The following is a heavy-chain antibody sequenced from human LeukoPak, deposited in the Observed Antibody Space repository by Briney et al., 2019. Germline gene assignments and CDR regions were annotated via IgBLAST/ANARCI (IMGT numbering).Heavy chain of an antibody. J-gene: IGHJ4*02. Sequence: SVTVSCKASGGTFSSYAISWVRQAPGQGLEWMGGIIPIFGTANYQQKFQGRVTITADESTSTAYMELSSLGSEDTDVYDCARVRHVSDWFSEVYYFDFWGQGTLVTVSS. CDR2: IIPIFGTA. D-gene: IGHD3-9*01. CDR1: GGTFSSYA. V-gene: IGHV1-69*01. CDR3: ARVRHVSDWFSEVYYFDF.